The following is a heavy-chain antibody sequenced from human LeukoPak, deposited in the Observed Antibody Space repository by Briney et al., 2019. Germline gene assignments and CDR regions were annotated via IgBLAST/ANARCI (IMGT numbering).Heavy chain of an antibody. J-gene: IGHJ6*02. CDR2: IIPILGIA. V-gene: IGHV1-69*04. CDR3: AGVRSSVVTPAYYYGMDV. Sequence: SVKVSCKASGGTFSSYAISWVRQAPGQGLEWMGRIIPILGIANYAQKFQGRVTITADKSTSTAYMELSSLRSEDTAVYYCAGVRSSVVTPAYYYGMDVWGQGTTVTVSS. CDR1: GGTFSSYA. D-gene: IGHD4-23*01.